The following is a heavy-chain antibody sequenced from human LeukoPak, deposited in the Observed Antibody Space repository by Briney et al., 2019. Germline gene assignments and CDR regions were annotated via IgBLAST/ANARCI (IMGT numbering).Heavy chain of an antibody. CDR1: GGSISSYY. J-gene: IGHJ4*02. Sequence: SETLSLTCTVSGGSISSYYWSWIRQPPGKGLEWIGYIYYSGSTNYNPSLKSRVTISVDTPKNQFSLKLSSVTAADTAVYYCARDPAPNSSGYREDYFDSWGQGTLVTVSS. D-gene: IGHD3-22*01. V-gene: IGHV4-59*01. CDR3: ARDPAPNSSGYREDYFDS. CDR2: IYYSGST.